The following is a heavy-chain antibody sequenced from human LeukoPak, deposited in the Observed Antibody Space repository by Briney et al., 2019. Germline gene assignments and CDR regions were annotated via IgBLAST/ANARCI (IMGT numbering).Heavy chain of an antibody. CDR3: ARDYGYYYGSGSYYIPD. V-gene: IGHV3-30-3*01. Sequence: GGSLRLSCAASGFTFSSYAMHWVRQAPGKGLEWVAVISYDGSNKYYADSVKGRFTISRDNSKNTLYLQMNSLRVEDTAVYYCARDYGYYYGSGSYYIPDWGQGTLVTVSS. CDR2: ISYDGSNK. D-gene: IGHD3-10*01. CDR1: GFTFSSYA. J-gene: IGHJ4*02.